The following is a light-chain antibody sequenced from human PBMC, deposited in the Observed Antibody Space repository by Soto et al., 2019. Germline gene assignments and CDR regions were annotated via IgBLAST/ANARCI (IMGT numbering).Light chain of an antibody. CDR1: SSDVGGYNY. V-gene: IGLV2-14*01. CDR3: TSYTSTDIVV. Sequence: QSALTQPASGPGSPGQSITISCTGTSSDVGGYNYVSWYQQHPGKAPKLLIYDVYNRPSGVSNRFSGSKSGNTASLNISGRQAEDEADYYCTSYTSTDIVVFGGGTKVTVL. CDR2: DVY. J-gene: IGLJ3*02.